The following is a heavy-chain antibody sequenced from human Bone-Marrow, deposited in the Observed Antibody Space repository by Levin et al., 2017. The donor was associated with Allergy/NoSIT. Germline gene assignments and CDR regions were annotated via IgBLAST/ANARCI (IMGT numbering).Heavy chain of an antibody. V-gene: IGHV3-7*01. J-gene: IGHJ6*02. CDR1: GFTFTSYW. CDR3: ARTYNTGGMDV. D-gene: IGHD2-8*02. CDR2: IKQDGSQE. Sequence: GESLKISCAASGFTFTSYWMTWVRQAPGKGLEWVGNIKQDGSQEYYVDSVRGRFTISRDNARTSMYLQMNSLRAEDTAVYYCARTYNTGGMDVWGQGTTVTVAS.